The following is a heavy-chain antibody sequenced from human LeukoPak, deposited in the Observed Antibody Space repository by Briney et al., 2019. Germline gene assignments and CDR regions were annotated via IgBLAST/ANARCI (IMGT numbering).Heavy chain of an antibody. Sequence: GGSLRLSCAASRFTLSTYWMSWVRQAPGKGLEWVTHIKQDGSQEYYVDSVKGRFTISRDSAKNSLYLQMNSLRAEDTAVYYCARGVPYDSWSGPHYSDYWGQGTLVTVSS. V-gene: IGHV3-7*01. D-gene: IGHD3-3*01. CDR1: RFTLSTYW. CDR3: ARGVPYDSWSGPHYSDY. CDR2: IKQDGSQE. J-gene: IGHJ4*02.